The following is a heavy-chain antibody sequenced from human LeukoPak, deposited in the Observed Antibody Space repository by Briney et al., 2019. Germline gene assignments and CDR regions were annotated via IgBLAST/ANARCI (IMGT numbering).Heavy chain of an antibody. J-gene: IGHJ3*02. CDR1: GYTFTSYG. Sequence: ASVKVSCKASGYTFTSYGISWVRQAPGQGLEWMGWISAYNGNTNHAQKLQGRVTMTTDTSTSTAYMELRSLRSDDTAVYYCARVSGIAVAGNDAFDIWGQGTMVTVSS. D-gene: IGHD6-19*01. CDR3: ARVSGIAVAGNDAFDI. CDR2: ISAYNGNT. V-gene: IGHV1-18*01.